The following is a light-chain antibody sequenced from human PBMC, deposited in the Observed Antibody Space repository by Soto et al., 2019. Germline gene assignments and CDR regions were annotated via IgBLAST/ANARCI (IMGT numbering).Light chain of an antibody. Sequence: DIQLTQSPSTLSVSLGDRITITCRASEDIDTSLAWFQQRPGKAPKVLIAGASGLMNGVPSTFSGSGSGTGFALTISSVQPDDFATYFCQHYDTFSWTFGQGTKVDIK. V-gene: IGKV1-5*01. CDR2: GAS. J-gene: IGKJ1*01. CDR1: EDIDTS. CDR3: QHYDTFSWT.